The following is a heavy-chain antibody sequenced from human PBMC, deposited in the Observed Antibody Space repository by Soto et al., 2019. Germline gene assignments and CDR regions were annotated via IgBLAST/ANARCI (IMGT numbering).Heavy chain of an antibody. D-gene: IGHD3-3*01. V-gene: IGHV4-59*01. J-gene: IGHJ4*02. CDR1: GGSISSYY. CDR3: ARVYDFWSGYYVDY. Sequence: KTSETLSLTCTVSGGSISSYYWSWIRQPPGKGLERIGYIYYSGSTNYNPSLKSRVTISVDTSKNQFSLKLSSVTAADTAVYYCARVYDFWSGYYVDYWGQGTLVTVSS. CDR2: IYYSGST.